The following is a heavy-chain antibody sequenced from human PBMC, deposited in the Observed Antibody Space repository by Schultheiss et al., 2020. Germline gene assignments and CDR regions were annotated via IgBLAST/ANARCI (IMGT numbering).Heavy chain of an antibody. V-gene: IGHV3-48*02. Sequence: GESLKISCAASGFTFSSYSMNWVRQAPGKGLEWVSYISSSGSTIYYADSVKGRFTISRDNAKNSLYLQMNSLRDEDTAVYYCAREGCSGGGCYRRYYFDYWGQGTLVTVSS. CDR3: AREGCSGGGCYRRYYFDY. J-gene: IGHJ4*02. D-gene: IGHD2-15*01. CDR2: ISSSGSTI. CDR1: GFTFSSYS.